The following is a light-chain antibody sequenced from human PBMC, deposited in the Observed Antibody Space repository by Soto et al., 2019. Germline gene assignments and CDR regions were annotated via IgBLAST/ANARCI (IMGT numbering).Light chain of an antibody. Sequence: QAVVTQPRSASGTPGQRVTISCSGSSSNIGNNNVYWYQQFPGTAPKRLIYDNNQRPSGVPDRFSGSKSGTSASLAISGLRSEDEADYYCATWDGSLSVVVFGGGTQLTVL. CDR3: ATWDGSLSVVV. J-gene: IGLJ2*01. V-gene: IGLV1-47*02. CDR2: DNN. CDR1: SSNIGNNN.